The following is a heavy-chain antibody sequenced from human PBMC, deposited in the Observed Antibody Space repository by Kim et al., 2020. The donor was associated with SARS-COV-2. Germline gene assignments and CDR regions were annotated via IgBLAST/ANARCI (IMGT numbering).Heavy chain of an antibody. V-gene: IGHV4-34*01. CDR2: INHSGST. J-gene: IGHJ6*01. Sequence: SETLSLTCAVYGGSFSGYYWSWIRQPPGKGLEWIGEINHSGSTNFNPSLKSRVTISVDTSKNQFSLKLSSVTAADTAVYYCARGGGGWLLSYYYGMDVWG. CDR3: ARGGGGWLLSYYYGMDV. D-gene: IGHD3-22*01. CDR1: GGSFSGYY.